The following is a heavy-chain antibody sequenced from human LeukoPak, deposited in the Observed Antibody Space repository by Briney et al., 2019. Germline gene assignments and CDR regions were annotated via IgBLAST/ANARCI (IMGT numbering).Heavy chain of an antibody. CDR2: TYYSGST. V-gene: IGHV4-31*03. CDR1: GGSISSGGYY. CDR3: ARGIKWEPIDY. J-gene: IGHJ4*02. Sequence: SETLSLTCTVSGGSISSGGYYWSWIRQHPGKGLEWIGYTYYSGSTYYNPSLKSRVTISVDTSKNQFSLKLSSVTAADTAVYYCARGIKWEPIDYWGQGTLVTVSS. D-gene: IGHD1-26*01.